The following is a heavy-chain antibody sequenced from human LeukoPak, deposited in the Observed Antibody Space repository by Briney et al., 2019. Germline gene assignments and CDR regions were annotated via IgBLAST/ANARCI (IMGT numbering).Heavy chain of an antibody. V-gene: IGHV3-21*01. Sequence: GGSLGLSCAASGFTFSSYAMTWVRQAPGKGLEWVSSISSSSSYIYYADSVKGRFTISRDNAKNSLYLQMNSLRAEDTAVYYCARVKELRFLEWLLTFDYWGQGTLVTVSS. CDR3: ARVKELRFLEWLLTFDY. J-gene: IGHJ4*02. CDR1: GFTFSSYA. CDR2: ISSSSSYI. D-gene: IGHD3-3*01.